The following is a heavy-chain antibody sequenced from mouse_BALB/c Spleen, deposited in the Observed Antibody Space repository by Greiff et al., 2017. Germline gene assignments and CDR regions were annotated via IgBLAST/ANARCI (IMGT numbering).Heavy chain of an antibody. CDR3: TRRRDFYAMDY. D-gene: IGHD3-3*01. CDR2: IYPGNSDT. Sequence: EVKVVESGTVLARPGASVKMSCKASGYTFTSYWMHWVKQRPGQGLEWIGAIYPGNSDTSYNQKFKGKAKLTAVTSTSTAYMELSSLTNEDSAVYYCTRRRDFYAMDYWGQGTSVTVSS. V-gene: IGHV1-5*01. J-gene: IGHJ4*01. CDR1: GYTFTSYW.